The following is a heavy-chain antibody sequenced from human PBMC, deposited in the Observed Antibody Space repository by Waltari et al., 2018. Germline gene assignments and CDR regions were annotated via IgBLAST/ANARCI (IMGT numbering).Heavy chain of an antibody. CDR3: ARVIKYCSSTSCSQGWFDP. CDR2: MNPNIGNT. Sequence: QVQLVQSGAEVKKPGASVKVSCKASGYTFTSYDINWVRQATGQGLEWMGWMNPNIGNTGYAQKFQGRVTMTRNTSISTAYMELSSLRSEDTAVYYCARVIKYCSSTSCSQGWFDPWGQGTLVTVSS. V-gene: IGHV1-8*01. J-gene: IGHJ5*02. D-gene: IGHD2-2*01. CDR1: GYTFTSYD.